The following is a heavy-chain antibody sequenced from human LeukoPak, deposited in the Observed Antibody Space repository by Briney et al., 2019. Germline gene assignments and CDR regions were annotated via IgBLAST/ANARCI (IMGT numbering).Heavy chain of an antibody. Sequence: PSETLSLTCAVYGGSFSGYYWSWIRQPPGKGLEWIGEINHSGSTNYNPSLKSRVTISVDTSKNQFSLKLSSVTAADTAVYYCARANDFWSGYSPLDYWGQGTLVTVSS. CDR1: GGSFSGYY. J-gene: IGHJ4*02. V-gene: IGHV4-34*01. D-gene: IGHD3-3*01. CDR3: ARANDFWSGYSPLDY. CDR2: INHSGST.